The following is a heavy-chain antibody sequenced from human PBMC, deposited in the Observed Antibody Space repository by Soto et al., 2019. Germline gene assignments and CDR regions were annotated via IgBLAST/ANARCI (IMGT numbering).Heavy chain of an antibody. J-gene: IGHJ4*02. V-gene: IGHV1-18*01. D-gene: IGHD2-8*01. Sequence: QVQLVQSGAEVKNPGASVKVSCKASGYTFTHHGISWVRQAPGQGLEWLGWISAYNGDTKYPQALQGRVTLTTESSTSTAYMELRSQRSDDTAVYYCARDPSNTSGEYQFFDSWGPGTLVTVSS. CDR1: GYTFTHHG. CDR3: ARDPSNTSGEYQFFDS. CDR2: ISAYNGDT.